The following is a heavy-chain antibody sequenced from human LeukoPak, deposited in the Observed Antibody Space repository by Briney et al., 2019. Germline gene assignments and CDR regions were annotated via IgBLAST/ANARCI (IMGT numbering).Heavy chain of an antibody. CDR3: ARSRLWLFYYYYMDV. J-gene: IGHJ6*03. D-gene: IGHD5-18*01. V-gene: IGHV4-39*01. CDR2: IYYSGRT. Sequence: SETLSLTCTVSGGSISSSTYYWGWIRQPPGKGLEWIASIYYSGRTYYNPSLKSRVTIAVDTSKNQFSLKVNSVTAADTAVYYCARSRLWLFYYYYMDVWGKGTTVTVSS. CDR1: GGSISSSTYY.